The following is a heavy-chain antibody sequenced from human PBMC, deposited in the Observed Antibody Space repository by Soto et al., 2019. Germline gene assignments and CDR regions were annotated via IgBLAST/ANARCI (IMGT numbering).Heavy chain of an antibody. V-gene: IGHV3-23*01. CDR2: ISGSGGST. J-gene: IGHJ4*02. Sequence: PGGSLRLSCAASGFTFSSYAMIWVRQAPGKGLEWVSAISGSGGSTYYADSVKGRFTISRDNSKNTLYLQMNSLRAEDTAVYYCAKDRFDGIVLVPAALDYWGQGTLVTV. CDR3: AKDRFDGIVLVPAALDY. CDR1: GFTFSSYA. D-gene: IGHD2-2*01.